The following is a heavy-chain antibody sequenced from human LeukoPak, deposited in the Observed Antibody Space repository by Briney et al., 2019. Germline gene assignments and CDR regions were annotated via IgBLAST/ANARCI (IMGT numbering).Heavy chain of an antibody. D-gene: IGHD3-3*01. CDR3: ASCWSGYYSFDP. J-gene: IGHJ5*02. V-gene: IGHV4-59*08. CDR1: GGSISSYF. CDR2: IYSSGST. Sequence: SETLSLTCTVSGGSISSYFWSWIRQPPGKGLEWIGYIYSSGSTNDNPSLKSRVTISVDTSRNQFSLRLNSVTATDTAVYYCASCWSGYYSFDPWGQGTLVTVSS.